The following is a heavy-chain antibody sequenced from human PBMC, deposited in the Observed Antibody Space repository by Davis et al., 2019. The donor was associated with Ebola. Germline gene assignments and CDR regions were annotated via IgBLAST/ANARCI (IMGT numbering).Heavy chain of an antibody. D-gene: IGHD6-13*01. CDR1: GFTFSNYT. CDR3: ANSWYSGY. J-gene: IGHJ4*02. V-gene: IGHV3-21*01. CDR2: ISTWGSFI. Sequence: GGSLRLSCSASGFTFSNYTMNWVRQAPGKGLEWVSSISTWGSFIYYADSVKGRFTVSRDNARNSVYLQMTSLRAEDSAVYYCANSWYSGYWGQGTLVIVSS.